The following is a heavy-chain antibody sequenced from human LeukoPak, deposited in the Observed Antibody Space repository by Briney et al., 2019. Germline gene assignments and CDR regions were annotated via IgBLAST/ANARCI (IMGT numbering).Heavy chain of an antibody. CDR1: GFTFDDYA. Sequence: PGGSLRLSCAASGFTFDDYAMHWVRQAPGKGLEWVSLISGDGGSTYYADSVKGRFTISRDNSKNSLYLQMNSLRTEDTALYYCAKDLGCSSTSCYEAGGSDYWGQGTLVTVSS. D-gene: IGHD2-2*01. CDR2: ISGDGGST. V-gene: IGHV3-43*02. CDR3: AKDLGCSSTSCYEAGGSDY. J-gene: IGHJ4*02.